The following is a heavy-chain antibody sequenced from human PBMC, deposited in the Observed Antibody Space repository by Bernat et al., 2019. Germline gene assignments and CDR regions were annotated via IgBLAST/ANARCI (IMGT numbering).Heavy chain of an antibody. Sequence: VQLVESGGGLVQPGRSLRLSCAASGFTFSSYGMHWVRQAPGKGLEWVAVISYDGSNKYYADSVKGRFTISRDNSKNTLYLQMNSLRAEDTAVYYCAKGFERFRYYYGMDVWGQGTTVTVSS. CDR1: GFTFSSYG. CDR3: AKGFERFRYYYGMDV. D-gene: IGHD3-10*01. V-gene: IGHV3-30*18. CDR2: ISYDGSNK. J-gene: IGHJ6*02.